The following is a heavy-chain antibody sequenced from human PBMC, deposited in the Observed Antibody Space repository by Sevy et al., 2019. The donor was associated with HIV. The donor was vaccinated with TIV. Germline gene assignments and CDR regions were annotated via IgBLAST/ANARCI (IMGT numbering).Heavy chain of an antibody. D-gene: IGHD1-26*01. V-gene: IGHV4-34*01. CDR2: INHSGST. Sequence: SETLSLTCAVYGGSFSDYYWSWIRQPPGKGLEWIGEINHSGSTNYNPSLKSRVTMSVDTSKNQFSLKLSSVTGADTAVYYCARQHSGSHPFDYWGQGTLVTVSS. CDR1: GGSFSDYY. CDR3: ARQHSGSHPFDY. J-gene: IGHJ4*02.